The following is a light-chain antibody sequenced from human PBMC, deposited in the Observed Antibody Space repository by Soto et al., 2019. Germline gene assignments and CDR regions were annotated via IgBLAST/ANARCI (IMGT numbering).Light chain of an antibody. J-gene: IGKJ1*01. V-gene: IGKV1-8*01. Sequence: AVLLTQSPSSFSASTGDRATITCRASQDIHNYLAWYQQVPGKAPKLLLYAASILQTGVPSRFSGSGSGTDFTLTSDGLQSEDFATYFCQHSYNYPWTFGKGTTVE. CDR1: QDIHNY. CDR3: QHSYNYPWT. CDR2: AAS.